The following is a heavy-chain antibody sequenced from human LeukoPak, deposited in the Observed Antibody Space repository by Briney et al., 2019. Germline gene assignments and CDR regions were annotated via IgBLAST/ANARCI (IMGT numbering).Heavy chain of an antibody. V-gene: IGHV5-51*01. Sequence: GESLKISCKGSGYSFTSNWIGWVRQMPGKGLEWMGIIYPGDSDTRYSPSFQGQVTISADKSISTAYLQWSSLKASDTAMYYCASTGNWNYNYYYYMDVWGKGTTVTVSS. CDR1: GYSFTSNW. CDR2: IYPGDSDT. J-gene: IGHJ6*03. D-gene: IGHD1-20*01. CDR3: ASTGNWNYNYYYYMDV.